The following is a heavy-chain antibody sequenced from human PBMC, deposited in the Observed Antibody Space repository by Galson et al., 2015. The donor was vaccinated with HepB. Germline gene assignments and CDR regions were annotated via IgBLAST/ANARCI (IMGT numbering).Heavy chain of an antibody. CDR2: IYPGDSDT. J-gene: IGHJ1*01. V-gene: IGHV5-51*03. Sequence: QSGAEVKKPGESLKISCKGSGYSFTSYWIGWVRQMPGKGLEWMGIIYPGDSDTRYSPSFQGQVTISADKSISTAYLQWSSLKASDTAMYYCARGRHGSGSYSGYFQHWGQGTLVTVSS. CDR3: ARGRHGSGSYSGYFQH. D-gene: IGHD3-10*01. CDR1: GYSFTSYW.